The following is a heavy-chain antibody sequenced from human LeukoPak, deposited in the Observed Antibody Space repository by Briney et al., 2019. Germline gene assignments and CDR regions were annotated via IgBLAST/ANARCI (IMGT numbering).Heavy chain of an antibody. J-gene: IGHJ6*02. CDR1: GFTVSSNY. V-gene: IGHV3-53*01. Sequence: GGSLRLSCAASGFTVSSNYMSWVRQAPGKGLEWVSVIYSGGSTYYADSVKGRFTISRDNSKNTLYLQMNSLRAEDTAVYYCARDYGSSRDYYYYGMDVWGQGTTVAVSS. CDR2: IYSGGST. D-gene: IGHD6-6*01. CDR3: ARDYGSSRDYYYYGMDV.